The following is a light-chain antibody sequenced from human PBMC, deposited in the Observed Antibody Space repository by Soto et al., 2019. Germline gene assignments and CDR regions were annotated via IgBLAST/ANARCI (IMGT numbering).Light chain of an antibody. CDR3: CSYAGSYTLVV. V-gene: IGLV2-11*01. CDR2: DVS. J-gene: IGLJ2*01. CDR1: SSDVGGYNY. Sequence: QSALTQPRSVSGSPGXSXTXSCTGTSSDVGGYNYVSWYQQHPGKAPKLLIYDVSKRPSGVPDRFSGSKSGNTASLTISGLQAEDEADYYCCSYAGSYTLVVFGGGTKLTVL.